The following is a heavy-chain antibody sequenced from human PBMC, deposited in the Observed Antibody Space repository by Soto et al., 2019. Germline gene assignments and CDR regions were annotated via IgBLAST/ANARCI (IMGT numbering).Heavy chain of an antibody. CDR3: AKAELGMDAFDI. Sequence: GGSLRLSCETSGFTFNKHAMNWVRQAPGKGLEWVSSISGLGNRVYYADSVKGRFTISRDNSKNTVYLQMSSLRAEDTAIFYCAKAELGMDAFDIWGPGTVVTVSS. V-gene: IGHV3-23*01. D-gene: IGHD7-27*01. CDR1: GFTFNKHA. CDR2: ISGLGNRV. J-gene: IGHJ3*02.